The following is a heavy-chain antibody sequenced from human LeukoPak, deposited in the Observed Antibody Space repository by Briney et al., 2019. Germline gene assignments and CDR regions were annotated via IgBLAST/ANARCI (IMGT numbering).Heavy chain of an antibody. CDR2: IRYDGSNK. D-gene: IGHD2-8*01. V-gene: IGHV3-33*01. CDR3: ARCARCYMGYYYYYYMDV. J-gene: IGHJ6*03. CDR1: GFTFSSYG. Sequence: GRSLRLSCAASGFTFSSYGMHWVRQAPGKGLEWVAVIRYDGSNKYYADSVKGRFTISRDNSKNTLYLHMNSLRAEDTAVYYCARCARCYMGYYYYYYMDVWGKGTTVTVSS.